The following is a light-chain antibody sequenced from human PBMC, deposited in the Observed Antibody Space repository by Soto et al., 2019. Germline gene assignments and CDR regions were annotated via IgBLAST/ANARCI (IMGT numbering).Light chain of an antibody. Sequence: QSALTQPASVSGSPGQSISISCTGSSSDVGSYNYVSWYQQHPGKAPKLLISEVSNRPSGVSNRFSGSKSDNTASLTISGLQHDDEADYYCGSWDSSLSADVFGTGTKLTVL. V-gene: IGLV2-14*01. J-gene: IGLJ1*01. CDR3: GSWDSSLSADV. CDR2: EVS. CDR1: SSDVGSYNY.